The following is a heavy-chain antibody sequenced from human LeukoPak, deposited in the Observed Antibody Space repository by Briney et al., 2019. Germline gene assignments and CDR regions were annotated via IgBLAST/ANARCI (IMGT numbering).Heavy chain of an antibody. J-gene: IGHJ6*03. CDR3: ARVVVAATRRDDYYYMDV. D-gene: IGHD2-15*01. V-gene: IGHV4-59*01. Sequence: SETLSLTCTVSGGSISSYYWSWIRQPPGKGLEWIGYIHYSGSPNYNPSLKSRPSLSVDTSKNQISLRLSSATAADTAVYYCARVVVAATRRDDYYYMDVWGKGTTVTVSS. CDR1: GGSISSYY. CDR2: IHYSGSP.